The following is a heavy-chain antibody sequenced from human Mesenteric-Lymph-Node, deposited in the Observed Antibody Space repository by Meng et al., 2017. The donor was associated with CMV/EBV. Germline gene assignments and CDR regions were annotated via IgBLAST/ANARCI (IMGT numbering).Heavy chain of an antibody. D-gene: IGHD3-10*01. J-gene: IGHJ3*02. CDR2: ISGGGGGT. Sequence: RGSLRLSCAASGFPFSSYAMSWVRQAPGRGLEWVSGISGGGGGTYYADSVKGRFTISRDDSKNTLYLQMNSLRAEDTAVYYCAKDGIRAAFDIWGQGTMVTVSS. V-gene: IGHV3-23*01. CDR3: AKDGIRAAFDI. CDR1: GFPFSSYA.